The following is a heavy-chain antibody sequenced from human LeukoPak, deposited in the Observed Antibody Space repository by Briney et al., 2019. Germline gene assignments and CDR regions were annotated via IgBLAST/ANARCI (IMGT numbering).Heavy chain of an antibody. Sequence: SDTLSLTCAVYGESLNYYYWSWIHQSPGKGLEWIGDIFDGKTINYNPSLKSRVTISAATSNQQFSLNLKSVTAADTAVYFCASGAWAARLNSWAQGALVIVSS. CDR2: IFDGKTI. CDR1: GESLNYYY. D-gene: IGHD4-23*01. J-gene: IGHJ4*02. V-gene: IGHV4-34*12. CDR3: ASGAWAARLNS.